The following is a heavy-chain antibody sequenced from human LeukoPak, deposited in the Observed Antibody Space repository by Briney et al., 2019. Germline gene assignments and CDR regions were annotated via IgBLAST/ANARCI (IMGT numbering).Heavy chain of an antibody. Sequence: PGGSLSLSCAASGFTCSYYAITWVRQAPGQGLEWVSDISGSGGSTYYAAYVKGRFTSSRDNSANTLYLQMNSLRAEDTAEYYCAKDLCSGWNTNYFCYYLDVWGKGTTVTVSS. CDR3: AKDLCSGWNTNYFCYYLDV. J-gene: IGHJ6*03. D-gene: IGHD6-19*01. CDR1: GFTCSYYA. V-gene: IGHV3-23*01. CDR2: ISGSGGST.